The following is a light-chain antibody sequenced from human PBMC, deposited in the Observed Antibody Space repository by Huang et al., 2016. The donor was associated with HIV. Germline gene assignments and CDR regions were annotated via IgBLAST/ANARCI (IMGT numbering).Light chain of an antibody. V-gene: IGKV3-15*01. CDR1: QSVRDK. CDR3: QQYESWPPLT. CDR2: AAS. J-gene: IGKJ4*01. Sequence: EIVMTQSPDTLSVSPGERATLSCRASQSVRDKLAWYQQKPGQAPRLLLYAASTRAAGVPARCSGSGSGIEFTLTISSLQSEDCGVYYGQQYESWPPLTFGGGTKVEIK.